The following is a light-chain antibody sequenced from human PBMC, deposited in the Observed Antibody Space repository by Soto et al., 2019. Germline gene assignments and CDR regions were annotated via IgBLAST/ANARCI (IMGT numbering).Light chain of an antibody. V-gene: IGKV3-15*01. J-gene: IGKJ2*01. CDR1: QSVSRN. CDR3: QQYNSWPPYT. Sequence: EITMTQSPATLSVSPGERVTLSCRASQSVSRNLAWYQQRPGQAPRLLIYGASTRATGIPDRFSGSGSGTEFTLTISSLQSEDFAVYYCQQYNSWPPYTFGQGTKLEIK. CDR2: GAS.